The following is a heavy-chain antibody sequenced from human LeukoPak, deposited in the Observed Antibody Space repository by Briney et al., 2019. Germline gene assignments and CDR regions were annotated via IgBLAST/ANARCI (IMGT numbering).Heavy chain of an antibody. D-gene: IGHD1-1*01. V-gene: IGHV3-53*01. CDR2: IYSGGNT. CDR1: GLTVSTNY. Sequence: PGGSLRLSCAASGLTVSTNYMSWVRQAPGKGLEWVSLIYSGGNTNYADSVKGRFTISRDNSKNTLYLQMNSLSAEDTAVYYCARDRVNWNDVGGLFDYWGQGTLVTVSS. CDR3: ARDRVNWNDVGGLFDY. J-gene: IGHJ4*02.